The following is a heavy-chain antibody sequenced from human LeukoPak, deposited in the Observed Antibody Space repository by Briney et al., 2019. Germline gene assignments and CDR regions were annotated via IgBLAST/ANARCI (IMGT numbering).Heavy chain of an antibody. CDR1: GFTFDDYA. D-gene: IGHD6-19*01. Sequence: GGSLRLSCAASGFTFDDYAMHWVRQAPGKGXXXXXXXXWNSGSIGYADSVKGRFTISRDNAKNSLYLQMNSLRAEDTALYYCAKAPSGIAVAGYFDYWGQGTLVTVSS. CDR3: AKAPSGIAVAGYFDY. J-gene: IGHJ4*02. CDR2: XXWNSGSI. V-gene: IGHV3-9*01.